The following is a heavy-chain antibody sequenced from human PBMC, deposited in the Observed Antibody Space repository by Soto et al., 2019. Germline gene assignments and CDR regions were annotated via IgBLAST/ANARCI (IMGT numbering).Heavy chain of an antibody. V-gene: IGHV3-23*01. CDR1: GFTFSSYA. CDR3: AKDVDSSGYYYGPLDY. CDR2: ISGSGGST. D-gene: IGHD3-22*01. Sequence: GGSLRLSCAASGFTFSSYAMSWVRQAPGKGLEWVSAISGSGGSTYYADSVKGRFTISRDNSKNTVFLQMSSLRAEDTAIYYCAKDVDSSGYYYGPLDYWGQGTLVTVSS. J-gene: IGHJ4*02.